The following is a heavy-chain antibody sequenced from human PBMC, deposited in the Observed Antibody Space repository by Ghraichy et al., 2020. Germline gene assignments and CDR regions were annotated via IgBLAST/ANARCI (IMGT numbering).Heavy chain of an antibody. CDR1: GGTFSSYA. CDR3: ARGARITIFGVAQGGYYYMDV. CDR2: IIPIFGTA. V-gene: IGHV1-69*13. Sequence: SVKVSCKASGGTFSSYAISWVRQAPGQGLEWMGGIIPIFGTANYAQKFQGRVTITADESTSTAYMELSSLRSEDTAVYYCARGARITIFGVAQGGYYYMDVWGKGTTVTVSS. D-gene: IGHD3-3*01. J-gene: IGHJ6*03.